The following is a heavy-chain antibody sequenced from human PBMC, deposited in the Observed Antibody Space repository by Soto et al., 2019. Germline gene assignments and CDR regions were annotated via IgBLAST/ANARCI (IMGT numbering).Heavy chain of an antibody. Sequence: LSLTCTVSGGSISSGGYYWSWIRQHPGKGLEWIGYIYYSGSTYYNPSLKSRVTISVDTSKNQFSLKLSSVTAADTAVYYCARDEMYYDFWSGYRHWFDPWGQGTLVTVSS. CDR2: IYYSGST. V-gene: IGHV4-31*03. D-gene: IGHD3-3*01. CDR1: GGSISSGGYY. CDR3: ARDEMYYDFWSGYRHWFDP. J-gene: IGHJ5*02.